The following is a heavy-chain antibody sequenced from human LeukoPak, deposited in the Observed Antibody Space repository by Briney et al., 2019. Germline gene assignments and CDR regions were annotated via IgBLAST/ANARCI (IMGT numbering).Heavy chain of an antibody. CDR1: GFTFSSYG. CDR3: AKSAREDYFDY. J-gene: IGHJ4*02. V-gene: IGHV3-23*01. Sequence: GGSLRLSCAASGFTFSSYGMSWVRQAPGKGLEWVSGISGSGLSTYYADSVKGRFTISRDNSKNTLYLQMNSLRAEDTAVYYCAKSAREDYFDYWGQGTLVTVSS. CDR2: ISGSGLST. D-gene: IGHD1-26*01.